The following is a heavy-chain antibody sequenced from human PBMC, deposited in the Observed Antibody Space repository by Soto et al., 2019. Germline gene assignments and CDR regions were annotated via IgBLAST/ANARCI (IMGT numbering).Heavy chain of an antibody. Sequence: SGGSLRLSCAASGFTFSSYSMNWVRQAPGKGLEWVSYISSSSTTIYYADSVKGRFTISRDNAENSLYLQMNSLRGEDTAVYYCARRTGVAYSSYYYYNMDVWGKGTTVTVSS. V-gene: IGHV3-48*01. CDR1: GFTFSSYS. CDR3: ARRTGVAYSSYYYYNMDV. CDR2: ISSSSTTI. D-gene: IGHD2-21*01. J-gene: IGHJ6*03.